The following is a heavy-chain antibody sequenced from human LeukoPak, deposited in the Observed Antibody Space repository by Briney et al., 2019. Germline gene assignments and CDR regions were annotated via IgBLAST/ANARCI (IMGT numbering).Heavy chain of an antibody. CDR2: MNPNSGRT. CDR1: GYTLTSYD. V-gene: IGHV1-8*01. Sequence: ASVKVACKSSGYTLTSYDINWVRQATGQGLEWMGWMNPNSGRTGYAQNFQGRITITRNTSISTAYMELSSLRSEDTAVYYCTRETSSRYFDYWGQGTLVTVSS. J-gene: IGHJ4*02. CDR3: TRETSSRYFDY.